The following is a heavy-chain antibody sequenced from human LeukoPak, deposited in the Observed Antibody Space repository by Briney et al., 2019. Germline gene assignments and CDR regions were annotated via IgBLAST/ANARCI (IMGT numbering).Heavy chain of an antibody. D-gene: IGHD2-15*01. CDR2: ISGYNGNT. CDR3: ARDERSSCRGDSCYYFDY. CDR1: GYTFTIYG. Sequence: ASVKVSCTASGYTFTIYGISWVRQAPGQGLEWMAWISGYNGNTNCAQKFQGRVTMTTDTSTSTAYMEVRSLRSDDTAVYYCARDERSSCRGDSCYYFDYWGQGTLVTVSP. J-gene: IGHJ4*02. V-gene: IGHV1-18*01.